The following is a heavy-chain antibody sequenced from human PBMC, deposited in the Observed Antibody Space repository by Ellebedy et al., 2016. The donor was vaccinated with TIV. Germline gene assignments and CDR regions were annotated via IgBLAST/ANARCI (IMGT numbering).Heavy chain of an antibody. CDR3: ARDPVGVGPAFDV. V-gene: IGHV3-23*01. J-gene: IGHJ3*01. CDR1: GLTFSSHA. D-gene: IGHD4-23*01. Sequence: PGGSLRLSCAASGLTFSSHAMSWVRQAPGKGLEWVSSITESGGNTYYAGSVKGRFTISRDNSKDTLFLQMNSLRAEDTAIYFCARDPVGVGPAFDVWGQGTMVTVSS. CDR2: ITESGGNT.